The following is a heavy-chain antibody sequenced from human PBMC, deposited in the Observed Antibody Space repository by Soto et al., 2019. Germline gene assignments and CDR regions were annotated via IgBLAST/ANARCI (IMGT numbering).Heavy chain of an antibody. Sequence: SETLSLTCTVSGASISSPSYYWGWIRQPPGKGLEWIETVYYSGSTYNNPSLKSRVTIYEETSKNQFSLKLNSETAAVTAVYYCATFGKLRYYYYGLDGWGQGTAVT. J-gene: IGHJ6*02. CDR1: GASISSPSYY. CDR2: VYYSGST. V-gene: IGHV4-39*01. D-gene: IGHD3-10*01. CDR3: ATFGKLRYYYYGLDG.